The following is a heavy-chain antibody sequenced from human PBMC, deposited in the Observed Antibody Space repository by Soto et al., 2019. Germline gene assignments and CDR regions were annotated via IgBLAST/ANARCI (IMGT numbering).Heavy chain of an antibody. Sequence: SQTLSLTCTVSGGSISSGGYYWSLIRKHPGKGLEWIGYIYYSGSTYCNPSLKSRVTISVDTSKNQFSLKLSSVTAAETAVYYCARGRGYYYGSGSPYFDPWGQGTLVTVSS. V-gene: IGHV4-31*03. D-gene: IGHD3-10*01. CDR1: GGSISSGGYY. CDR3: ARGRGYYYGSGSPYFDP. CDR2: IYYSGST. J-gene: IGHJ5*02.